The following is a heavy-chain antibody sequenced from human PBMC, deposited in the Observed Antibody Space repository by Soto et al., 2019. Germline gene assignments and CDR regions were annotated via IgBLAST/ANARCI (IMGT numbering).Heavy chain of an antibody. V-gene: IGHV4-61*01. D-gene: IGHD3-10*01. CDR2: IYYSGST. CDR1: GGSVSSGSYY. J-gene: IGHJ5*02. Sequence: SETLSLTCTVSGGSVSSGSYYWSWIRQPPGKGLEWIGYIYYSGSTNYNPSLKSRVTISVDTSKNQFSLKLSSVTAADTAVYYCARFSGSGSGSYYTESWFDPWGQGTLVTVSS. CDR3: ARFSGSGSGSYYTESWFDP.